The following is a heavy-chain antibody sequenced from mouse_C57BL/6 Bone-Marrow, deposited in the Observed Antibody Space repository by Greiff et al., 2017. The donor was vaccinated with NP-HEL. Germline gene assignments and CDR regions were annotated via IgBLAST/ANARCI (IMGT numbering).Heavy chain of an antibody. CDR1: GFSFTSYG. D-gene: IGHD2-5*01. CDR2: IWSDGST. CDR3: ARNFGGYSNFFDY. Sequence: QVQLQQSGPGLVQPSQSLSITCTVSGFSFTSYGVHWVRQSPGKGLEWLGVIWSDGSTDYTAAFISRLSISKDNSKSQVFFKMNSLQADDTAIYYCARNFGGYSNFFDYWGQGTTLTVSS. V-gene: IGHV2-2*01. J-gene: IGHJ2*01.